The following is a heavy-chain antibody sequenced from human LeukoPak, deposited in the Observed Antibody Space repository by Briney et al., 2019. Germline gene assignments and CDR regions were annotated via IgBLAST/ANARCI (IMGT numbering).Heavy chain of an antibody. CDR2: IYSGGST. D-gene: IGHD3-10*01. CDR1: GFTVSSNY. Sequence: GGSLRLSCAASGFTVSSNYMSWVRQAPGKGREWVSVIYSGGSTYYADSVKGRFTISRDNSKNTMNLQMNSLRAEDAAVYYCAREMDSGSLYMDYWGQGTLVPVSS. V-gene: IGHV3-66*01. CDR3: AREMDSGSLYMDY. J-gene: IGHJ4*02.